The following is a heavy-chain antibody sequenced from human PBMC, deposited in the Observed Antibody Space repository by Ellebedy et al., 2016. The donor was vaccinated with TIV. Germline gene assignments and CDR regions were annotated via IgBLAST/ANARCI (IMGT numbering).Heavy chain of an antibody. V-gene: IGHV1-2*02. CDR1: GYSFIGYY. D-gene: IGHD5-12*01. Sequence: ASVKVSCXASGYSFIGYYMHWVRQAPGQGLEWMGWINPNNGGTNSAQKFQGRVTMTRDASISTAHMELSRLRSDDTAVYYCVTRGYSGYDYFDYWGQGTLVTVSS. J-gene: IGHJ4*02. CDR2: INPNNGGT. CDR3: VTRGYSGYDYFDY.